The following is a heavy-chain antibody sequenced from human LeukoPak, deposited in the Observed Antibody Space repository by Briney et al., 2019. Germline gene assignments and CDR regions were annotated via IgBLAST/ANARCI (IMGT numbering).Heavy chain of an antibody. CDR1: GFTFRSYE. V-gene: IGHV3-48*03. CDR3: AGLVLDY. D-gene: IGHD6-19*01. CDR2: ISGSGSTI. J-gene: IGHJ4*02. Sequence: GGSLRLSCAASGFTFRSYEMTWVRQAPGKGLEWVSYISGSGSTIYYTDSVKGRFTISRDNAKNSLYLQMNSLRTEDTAVYYCAGLVLDYWGQGTLVTVSS.